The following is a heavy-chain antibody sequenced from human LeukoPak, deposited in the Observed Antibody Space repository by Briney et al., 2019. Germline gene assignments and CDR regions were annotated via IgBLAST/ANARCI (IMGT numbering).Heavy chain of an antibody. J-gene: IGHJ4*02. CDR2: IKSKTDGGTT. D-gene: IGHD6-19*01. CDR3: TTAFKWLRATEFDY. Sequence: KSGGSLRLSCAASGFTFSDAWMSWVRQAPGKGLEWVGRIKSKTDGGTTDYAAPVKGRFIISRDDSKNTLYLQMSSLTTEDTALYYCTTAFKWLRATEFDYWGQGALVTVSS. V-gene: IGHV3-15*01. CDR1: GFTFSDAW.